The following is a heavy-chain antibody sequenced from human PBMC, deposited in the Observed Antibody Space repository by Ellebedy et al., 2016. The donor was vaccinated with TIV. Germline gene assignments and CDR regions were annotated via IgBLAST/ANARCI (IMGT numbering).Heavy chain of an antibody. J-gene: IGHJ4*02. CDR3: ARLNRELPPSFDF. D-gene: IGHD1-26*01. CDR2: TYYTGTT. CDR1: GGSVSNTRYY. V-gene: IGHV4-30-4*08. Sequence: MPSETLSLTCGVSGGSVSNTRYYWAWIRQSPGKGLEWIGYTYYTGTTYYNPSLKSRVTISTDTSRNQVSLKLSSVTAADTAVYFCARLNRELPPSFDFWGQGTLVNVSS.